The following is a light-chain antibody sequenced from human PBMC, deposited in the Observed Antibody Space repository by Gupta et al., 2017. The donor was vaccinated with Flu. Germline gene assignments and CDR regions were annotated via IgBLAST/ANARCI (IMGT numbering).Light chain of an antibody. Sequence: PVTPGEPASICSRSSQSLLHNNGNNLLEWYLQKRGQSPQLLIYVGSSRASGAPDRIRGRGSATEFTLIINRVEAEVVGIYYCMRTLETPTFGQGTKVEIK. V-gene: IGKV2-28*01. CDR1: QSLLHNNGNNL. CDR2: VGS. CDR3: MRTLETPT. J-gene: IGKJ1*01.